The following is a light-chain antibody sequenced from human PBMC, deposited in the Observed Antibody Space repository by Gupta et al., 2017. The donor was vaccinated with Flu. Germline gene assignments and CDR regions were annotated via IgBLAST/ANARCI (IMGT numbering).Light chain of an antibody. Sequence: DIVMTQSPDSLAVSLGGRATLDCKSSQSILYNSTNKNYLAWYQQKAGQPPKLLITWASTRESGVPDRFSGSGSGTXFTLTIXSLKAEDVAVYYCLQADSTPHSFGXGTRLEI. J-gene: IGKJ4*01. CDR3: LQADSTPHS. V-gene: IGKV4-1*01. CDR2: WAS. CDR1: QSILYNSTNKNY.